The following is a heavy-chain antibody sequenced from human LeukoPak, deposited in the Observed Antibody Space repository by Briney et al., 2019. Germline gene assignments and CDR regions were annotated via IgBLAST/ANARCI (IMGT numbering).Heavy chain of an antibody. CDR2: INPNSGGT. V-gene: IGHV1-2*02. D-gene: IGHD1/OR15-1a*01. CDR3: ARVGAEENTYYYYYMDV. CDR1: GYTFTGYY. Sequence: ASVKVSCKASGYTFTGYYMHWVRQAPGQGLEWMGWINPNSGGTNYAQKFQGRVTMTRDTSISTAYMELSRLRSEDTAVYYCARVGAEENTYYYYYMDVWGKGTTVTVSS. J-gene: IGHJ6*03.